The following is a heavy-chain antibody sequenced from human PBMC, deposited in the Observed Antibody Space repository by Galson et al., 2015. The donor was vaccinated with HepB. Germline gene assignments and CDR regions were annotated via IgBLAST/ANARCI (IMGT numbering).Heavy chain of an antibody. D-gene: IGHD6-6*01. CDR1: TFIFSTYS. Sequence: SLRLSCAASTFIFSTYSMHWVRQAPGRGLEWVSVISYDESNIYYADSVKGRFTISRDNSKNTLYLQMNSLRAEDTAVYYCVKDCRIAARPAGSDYWGQGTLVTVSS. V-gene: IGHV3-30*18. J-gene: IGHJ4*02. CDR3: VKDCRIAARPAGSDY. CDR2: ISYDESNI.